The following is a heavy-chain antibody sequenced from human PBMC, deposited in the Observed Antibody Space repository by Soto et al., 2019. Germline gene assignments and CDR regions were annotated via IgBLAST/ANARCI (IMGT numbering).Heavy chain of an antibody. Sequence: QVQLQESGPGLVKPSQTLSLTCTVSGGSISNGGYYWSWIRQHPGKGLEWIGYIYYSGSTYYNPSLKLRVTISLDTAKNQFSLNLTSGTAADMAVYYCARDHLLGSGYYTGGVGGMDVWGQGTAVTVSS. D-gene: IGHD3-3*01. J-gene: IGHJ6*02. CDR1: GGSISNGGYY. V-gene: IGHV4-31*03. CDR3: ARDHLLGSGYYTGGVGGMDV. CDR2: IYYSGST.